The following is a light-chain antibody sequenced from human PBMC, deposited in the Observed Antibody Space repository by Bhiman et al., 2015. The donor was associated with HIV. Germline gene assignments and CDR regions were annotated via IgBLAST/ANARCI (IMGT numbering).Light chain of an antibody. CDR1: SSNIGAGYD. CDR2: GHD. Sequence: QSVLTQPPSVSGAPGQRVTISCTGSSSNIGAGYDVHWYQQLPGTAPKLLIFGHDNRPSGVPDRFSGSKSDTSASLAITGLQTEDEADYYCQSYDSSLSGYVFGTGTKVTVL. V-gene: IGLV1-40*01. J-gene: IGLJ1*01. CDR3: QSYDSSLSGYV.